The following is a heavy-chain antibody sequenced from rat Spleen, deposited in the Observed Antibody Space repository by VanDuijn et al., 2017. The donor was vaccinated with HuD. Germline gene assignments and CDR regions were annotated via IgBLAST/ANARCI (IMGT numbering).Heavy chain of an antibody. J-gene: IGHJ2*01. D-gene: IGHD1-12*01. V-gene: IGHV5-25*01. Sequence: EVQLVESGGGLVQPGRSLKLSCAASGFTFNNHGMAWGRLTPTKGLEWVASISSGGDDTYYRDSVKGRFTISRDNAKSTLYLQMNSLRSEDTATYYCASQRTMIDWGQGVMVTVSS. CDR3: ASQRTMID. CDR2: ISSGGDDT. CDR1: GFTFNNHG.